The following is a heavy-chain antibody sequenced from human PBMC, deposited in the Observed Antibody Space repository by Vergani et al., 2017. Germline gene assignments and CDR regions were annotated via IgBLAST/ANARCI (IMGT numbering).Heavy chain of an antibody. CDR1: GYSFTSYW. D-gene: IGHD6-6*01. CDR2: IDPSDSYT. CDR3: ASFPRKYSSSGKYGMDV. V-gene: IGHV5-10-1*03. J-gene: IGHJ6*02. Sequence: EVQLVQSGAEVKKPGESLRISCKGSGYSFTSYWISWVRQMPGKGLEWMGRIDPSDSYTNYNPSLKSRVTISVDTSKNQFSLKLSSVTAADTAVYYCASFPRKYSSSGKYGMDVWGQGTTVTVSS.